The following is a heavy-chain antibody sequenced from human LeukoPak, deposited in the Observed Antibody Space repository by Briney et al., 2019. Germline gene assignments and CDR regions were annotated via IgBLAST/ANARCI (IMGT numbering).Heavy chain of an antibody. V-gene: IGHV3-74*01. CDR1: GFTFSSYW. CDR3: ARGRPHGNDY. CDR2: IASDGSST. Sequence: GGSLRLSCAASGFTFSSYWMNWVRQAPGKGLMWVSRIASDGSSTTYADSVKGRFSISRDNAKNTLYLQMNSLRVEDTAVYYCARGRPHGNDYWGQGTLVTVSS. D-gene: IGHD4-23*01. J-gene: IGHJ4*02.